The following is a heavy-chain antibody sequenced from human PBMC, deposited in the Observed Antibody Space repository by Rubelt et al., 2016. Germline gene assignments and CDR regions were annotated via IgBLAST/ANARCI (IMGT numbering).Heavy chain of an antibody. Sequence: QVQLVQSGAEVKKPGASVKVSCKASGYTFTSYGISWVRQAPGQGLEWMGWINPNSGGTNYAQKCQGRVTMTRDTSISTAYMELSRLRSDDTAVYYCARDLYKGPRWLVAYWGQGTLVTVSS. CDR3: ARDLYKGPRWLVAY. V-gene: IGHV1-2*02. CDR1: GYTFTSYG. D-gene: IGHD6-19*01. J-gene: IGHJ4*02. CDR2: INPNSGGT.